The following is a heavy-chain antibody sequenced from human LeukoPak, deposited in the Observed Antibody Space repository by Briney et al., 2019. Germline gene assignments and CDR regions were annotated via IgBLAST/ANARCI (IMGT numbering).Heavy chain of an antibody. D-gene: IGHD3-22*01. V-gene: IGHV1-18*01. J-gene: IGHJ6*02. CDR3: ARPGYYDNSGYYYYYSHMDV. CDR2: ISAYNGNT. Sequence: SVKVSCKASGYTFTNYGISWVRQAPGQGLEWVGWISAYNGNTNNAQKVQGRATMNTETYTRKAYMELRRLRYDDTDVDYCARPGYYDNSGYYYYYSHMDVWGQGTTVTVSS. CDR1: GYTFTNYG.